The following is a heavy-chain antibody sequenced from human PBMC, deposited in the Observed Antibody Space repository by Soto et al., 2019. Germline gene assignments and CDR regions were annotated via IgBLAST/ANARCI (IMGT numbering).Heavy chain of an antibody. Sequence: VASVKVSCKASGYKFSSYAISWVRQAPGQGLEWMGGIIPIFGTANYAQKFKGRVTITADESTSTAYMELSSLRSEDTAVYYCARGFRPSKGYYDSSGFDYWGQGTLVTVSS. CDR1: GYKFSSYA. J-gene: IGHJ4*02. V-gene: IGHV1-69*13. D-gene: IGHD3-22*01. CDR3: ARGFRPSKGYYDSSGFDY. CDR2: IIPIFGTA.